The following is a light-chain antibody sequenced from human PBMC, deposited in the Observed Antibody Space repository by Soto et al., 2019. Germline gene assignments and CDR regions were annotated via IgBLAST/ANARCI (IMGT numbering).Light chain of an antibody. CDR1: QTVSNTY. CDR3: QKYGVFPPT. Sequence: EIVLTQFPGALSLSPGERVTLSCRASQTVSNTYLAWYQQKSGQAPKFLIYGASNRATGIPDRFSGSGSGTDFPLNISRLEPEVFAVYFCQKYGVFPPTFGGGTKVEIK. CDR2: GAS. V-gene: IGKV3-20*01. J-gene: IGKJ4*01.